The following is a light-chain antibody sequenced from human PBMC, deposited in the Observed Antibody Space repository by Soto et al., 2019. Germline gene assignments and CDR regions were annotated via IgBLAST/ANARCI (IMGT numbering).Light chain of an antibody. Sequence: IQMPKSLSSLSASVGYRVNINCKAIHDISTSLNWYQPKPGRAPKLLIYDASNLETGVPSWFSGSGSGTDFTFTISSLQPEDIATYYCQNYHNLPINSGKGKQREIK. CDR2: DAS. CDR1: HDISTS. CDR3: QNYHNLPIN. J-gene: IGKJ5*01. V-gene: IGKV1-33*01.